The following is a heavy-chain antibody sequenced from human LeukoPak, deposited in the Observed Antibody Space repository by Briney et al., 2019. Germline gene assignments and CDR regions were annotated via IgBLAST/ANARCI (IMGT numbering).Heavy chain of an antibody. J-gene: IGHJ4*02. CDR2: ISCCGCST. V-gene: IGHV3-23*01. Sequence: GGCLSLSCASSGFTFSSYAMTWVRQAPGRGLEGVSSISCCGCSTYYADSVKGRFIISRDNTKNTLYLQMNSLTAEGTAVYDCAKDLVTRSLDYWGQGTLVTVPS. CDR3: AKDLVTRSLDY. CDR1: GFTFSSYA. D-gene: IGHD3-3*01.